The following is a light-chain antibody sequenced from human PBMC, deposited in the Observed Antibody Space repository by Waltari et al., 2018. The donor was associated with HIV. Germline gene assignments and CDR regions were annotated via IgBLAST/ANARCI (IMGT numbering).Light chain of an antibody. CDR3: QQYYTIEST. CDR1: RTVYFNSNNQNY. Sequence: DIVMTQSPDSLPVSLGERATMNCRSSRTVYFNSNNQNYLAWYQQKPGQSPKVLIYWASTRASGVPGRFSGSGSGTDFNLTSSSLQADDVAVYYCQQYYTIESTFGGGTKVEIK. J-gene: IGKJ4*01. V-gene: IGKV4-1*01. CDR2: WAS.